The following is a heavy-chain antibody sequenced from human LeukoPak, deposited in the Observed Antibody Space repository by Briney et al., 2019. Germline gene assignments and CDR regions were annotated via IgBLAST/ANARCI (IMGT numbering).Heavy chain of an antibody. V-gene: IGHV4-34*01. D-gene: IGHD3-22*01. Sequence: KASETLSLTCAVYGGPFSGYYWSWIRQPPGKGLEWIGEINHSGSTNYNPSLKSRVTISVDTSKDQFSLKLSSVTAADTAVYYCAVIRNYYDSSSPLRGSAHDYWGQGTLVTVSS. CDR2: INHSGST. J-gene: IGHJ4*02. CDR1: GGPFSGYY. CDR3: AVIRNYYDSSSPLRGSAHDY.